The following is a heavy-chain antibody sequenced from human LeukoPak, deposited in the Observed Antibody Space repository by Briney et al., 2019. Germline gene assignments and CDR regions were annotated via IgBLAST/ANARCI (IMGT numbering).Heavy chain of an antibody. Sequence: SETLSLTCTVSGGSISYFYWSWIRQPAGKGLEWIGRIYTSGSTNYNPSLKSRVTMSVDTSKNQFSLKLSSATAADTAVYYCAREDYYDSSGYYLDCWGQGTLVTVSS. CDR2: IYTSGST. D-gene: IGHD3-22*01. CDR1: GGSISYFY. J-gene: IGHJ4*02. CDR3: AREDYYDSSGYYLDC. V-gene: IGHV4-4*07.